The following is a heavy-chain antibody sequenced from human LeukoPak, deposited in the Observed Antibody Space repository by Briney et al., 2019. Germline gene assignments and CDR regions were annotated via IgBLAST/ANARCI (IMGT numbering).Heavy chain of an antibody. CDR1: GVSLRGDY. D-gene: IGHD6-13*01. J-gene: IGHJ4*02. CDR3: ARRRTAAASGYFDY. Sequence: SETLSLTCTVSGVSLRGDYWSWIRQPAGKGLEWIGRIYTSGTTNYNPSLKSRVTMSVDTSNNQFSLNLRSVTAADTAVYYCARRRTAAASGYFDYWGQGILVTVSS. V-gene: IGHV4-4*07. CDR2: IYTSGTT.